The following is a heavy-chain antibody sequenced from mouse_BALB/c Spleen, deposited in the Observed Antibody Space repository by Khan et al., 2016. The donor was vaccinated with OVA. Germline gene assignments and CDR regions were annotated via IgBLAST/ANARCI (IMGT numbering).Heavy chain of an antibody. V-gene: IGHV5-6-3*01. CDR1: GFTFSSYG. CDR2: INRNGGST. Sequence: EVELVESGGGLVQPGGSLKLSCAASGFTFSSYGMSWVRPTPDKRLELVATINRNGGSTYYPDSVKGRFTISRDNAKNTLYLQMSSLKSEDTAMYYCARMARTINWGQGTTLTVSS. CDR3: ARMARTIN. J-gene: IGHJ2*01.